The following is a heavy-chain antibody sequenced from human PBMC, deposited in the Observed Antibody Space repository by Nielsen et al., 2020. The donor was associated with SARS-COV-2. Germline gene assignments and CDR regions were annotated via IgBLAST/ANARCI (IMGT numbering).Heavy chain of an antibody. CDR3: TGSRGPFDY. J-gene: IGHJ4*02. CDR1: GFTFSSYE. V-gene: IGHV3-48*03. Sequence: GGSLRLSCAASGFTFSSYEMNWVRQAPGKGLEWVSYISSTDRIKYYADSVKGRFTISRDNAKNSLYLQMNSLRAEDTAVYYCTGSRGPFDYWGQGALVTVSS. CDR2: ISSTDRIK.